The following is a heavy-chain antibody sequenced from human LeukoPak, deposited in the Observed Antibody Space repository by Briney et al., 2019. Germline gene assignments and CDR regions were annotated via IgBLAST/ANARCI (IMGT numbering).Heavy chain of an antibody. CDR2: INSDGSEG. J-gene: IGHJ3*01. CDR1: GFTFNTYN. Sequence: PGGSLRLSCAASGFTFNTYNMHWVRQAPGKGLAWVASINSDGSEGYYADVVKGRFTISRDNAKNSLYLQINSLRAEDTAVYYCARSSYSSSSSVWGQGTMVTVSS. V-gene: IGHV3-7*03. D-gene: IGHD6-6*01. CDR3: ARSSYSSSSSV.